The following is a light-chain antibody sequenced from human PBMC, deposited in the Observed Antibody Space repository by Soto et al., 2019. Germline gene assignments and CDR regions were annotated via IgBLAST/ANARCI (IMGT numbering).Light chain of an antibody. CDR2: RNN. J-gene: IGLJ2*01. CDR3: AAWDDSLSGPRV. Sequence: QSVLTQPPSASGTPGQRVTISCSGSRSNIGSNYVYWYQQLPGTAPKLLIYRNNQRPSGVPDRFSGSKSGTSASLAISGLRPEDEADYYCAAWDDSLSGPRVFGGGTKVTVL. V-gene: IGLV1-47*01. CDR1: RSNIGSNY.